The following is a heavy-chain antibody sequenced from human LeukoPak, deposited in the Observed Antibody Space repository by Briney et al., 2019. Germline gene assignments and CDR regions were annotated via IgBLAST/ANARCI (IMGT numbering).Heavy chain of an antibody. D-gene: IGHD2-21*01. V-gene: IGHV1-24*01. CDR3: GTQRWHIRELHYYYAMDV. CDR1: GYTLTKIY. CDR2: FDIEDGET. Sequence: ASVKVSCTVSGYTLTKIYIRWVCQGPGEGLGWMGGFDIEDGETIYAHQFSGRVTMTEDTYTDTAYMELNNLTAEDTAVYYCGTQRWHIRELHYYYAMDVWGQGTTVTVSS. J-gene: IGHJ6*02.